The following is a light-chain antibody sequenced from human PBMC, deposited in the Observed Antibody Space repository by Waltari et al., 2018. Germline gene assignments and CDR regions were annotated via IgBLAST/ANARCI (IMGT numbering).Light chain of an antibody. CDR2: VAS. CDR3: QQTSSTPPYT. Sequence: DIQMTKSPSFLSASVGDRVTITCRASQSISSYLNWYQQKPGKAPKLLIYVASSLQSGVPSRFSGSGSGTDFTLTISSLQSEDFATYYCQQTSSTPPYTFGQGTKLEIK. CDR1: QSISSY. J-gene: IGKJ2*01. V-gene: IGKV1-39*01.